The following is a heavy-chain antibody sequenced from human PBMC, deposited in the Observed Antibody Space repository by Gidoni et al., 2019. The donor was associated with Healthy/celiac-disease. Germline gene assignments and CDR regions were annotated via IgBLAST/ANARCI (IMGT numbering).Heavy chain of an antibody. CDR1: GYSISSGYY. D-gene: IGHD4-4*01. V-gene: IGHV4-38-2*02. Sequence: QVQLQESGPGLVKPSETLPLTCTVPGYSISSGYYWGWIRQPPGKGLEWIGSIYHSGSTYYNPSLKSRVTISVDTSKNQFSLKLSSVTAADTAVYYCANLYSKARDYWGQGTLVTVSS. CDR2: IYHSGST. CDR3: ANLYSKARDY. J-gene: IGHJ4*02.